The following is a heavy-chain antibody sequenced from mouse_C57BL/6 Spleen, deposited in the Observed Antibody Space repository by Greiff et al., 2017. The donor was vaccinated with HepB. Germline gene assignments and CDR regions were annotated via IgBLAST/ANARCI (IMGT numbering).Heavy chain of an antibody. CDR1: GYTFTSYW. CDR2: IYPGSGST. D-gene: IGHD1-1*01. V-gene: IGHV1-55*01. Sequence: QVQLKQSGAELVKPGASVKMSCKASGYTFTSYWITWVKQRPGQGLEWIGDIYPGSGSTNYNEKFKSKATLTVDTSSSTAYMQLSSLTSEDSAVYYCARRYYYGSIPGAMDYWGQGTSVTVSS. J-gene: IGHJ4*01. CDR3: ARRYYYGSIPGAMDY.